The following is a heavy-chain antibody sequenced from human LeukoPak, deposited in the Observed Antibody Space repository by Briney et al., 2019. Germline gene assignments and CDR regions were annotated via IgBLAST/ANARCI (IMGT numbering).Heavy chain of an antibody. V-gene: IGHV3-9*01. CDR3: VAFDI. CDR1: GFTFDDYA. J-gene: IGHJ3*02. CDR2: ISWNSGSI. Sequence: PGRSLRLSCAASGFTFDDYAMHWVRQAPGKGLEWVSGISWNSGSIGYADSVKGRFTISRDNAKNSLYLQMNSLRAADTALYYCVAFDIWGQGTMVTVSS.